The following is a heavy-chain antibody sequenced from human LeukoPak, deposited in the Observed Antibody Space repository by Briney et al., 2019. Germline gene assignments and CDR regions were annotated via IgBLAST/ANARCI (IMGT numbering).Heavy chain of an antibody. CDR3: ARHGPSYYFDY. V-gene: IGHV3-7*03. CDR2: IKPDGSQQ. CDR1: GFSFSNHW. Sequence: GGSLRLSCAASGFSFSNHWMTWVRQAPGKGLEWVANIKPDGSQQYYVDSMKGRFTISRGNAKNSLYLQMNSLRTEDTAVYYCARHGPSYYFDYWGQGTLVTVSS. J-gene: IGHJ4*02. D-gene: IGHD3-16*01.